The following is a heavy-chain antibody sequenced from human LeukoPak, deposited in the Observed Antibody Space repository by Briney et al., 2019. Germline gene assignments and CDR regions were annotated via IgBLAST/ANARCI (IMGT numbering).Heavy chain of an antibody. J-gene: IGHJ4*02. CDR1: GGSINNSY. CDR2: IYYSGST. D-gene: IGHD4-11*01. V-gene: IGHV4-59*01. Sequence: SETLSLTCTVSGGSINNSYWTWIRQPPGKGLEWIGHIYYSGSTNYSPSLKSRVTISVDTSKNQFSLKLNSVTAADTAVYYCGRDRAGTTHYWGQGTLVTVSS. CDR3: GRDRAGTTHY.